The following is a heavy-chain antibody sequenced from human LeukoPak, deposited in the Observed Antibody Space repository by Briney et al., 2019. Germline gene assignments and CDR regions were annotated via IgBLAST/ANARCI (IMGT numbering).Heavy chain of an antibody. J-gene: IGHJ4*02. V-gene: IGHV4-34*01. Sequence: SETLSLTCAVYGGSFSGYYWSWIRQPPGKGLEWIGEINHSGSTNYNPSLKSRVTISVDTSKNQFSLKLSSVTAADTAVYYCARRPKRWFTEYYLDYWGQGTLVTVSS. D-gene: IGHD2-15*01. CDR1: GGSFSGYY. CDR2: INHSGST. CDR3: ARRPKRWFTEYYLDY.